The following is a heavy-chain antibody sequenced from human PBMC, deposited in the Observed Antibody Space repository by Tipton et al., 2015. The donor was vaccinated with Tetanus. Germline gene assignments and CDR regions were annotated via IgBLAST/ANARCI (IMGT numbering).Heavy chain of an antibody. CDR2: INPNSGGT. D-gene: IGHD2-15*01. Sequence: QSGAEVKKPGASVKVSCKASGYTFTGYYMHWVRQAPGQGLEWMGRINPNSGGTNYAQKFQGRVTMTRDTSISTAYMELSRLRSDDTAVYYCARSPRYCSGGSCYNWFDPWGQGTLVTVSS. V-gene: IGHV1-2*06. J-gene: IGHJ5*02. CDR1: GYTFTGYY. CDR3: ARSPRYCSGGSCYNWFDP.